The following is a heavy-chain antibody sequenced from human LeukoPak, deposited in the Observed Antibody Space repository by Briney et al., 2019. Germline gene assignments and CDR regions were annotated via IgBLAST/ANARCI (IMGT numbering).Heavy chain of an antibody. CDR1: GFTFSSYW. Sequence: GGSLRLSCAASGFTFSSYWMHWVRQAPGKGLVWVSRINTDGSSTSYADSVKGRFTISRDNVKNTLYLQMNSLRAEDTAVYYCARGLYYYYYYMDVWGKGTTVTVSS. V-gene: IGHV3-74*01. CDR2: INTDGSST. CDR3: ARGLYYYYYYMDV. J-gene: IGHJ6*03.